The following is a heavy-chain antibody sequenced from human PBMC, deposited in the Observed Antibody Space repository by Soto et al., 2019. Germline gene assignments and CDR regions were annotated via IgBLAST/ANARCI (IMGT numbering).Heavy chain of an antibody. J-gene: IGHJ4*02. CDR2: IYHTGTT. V-gene: IGHV4-59*01. D-gene: IGHD5-12*01. CDR3: ERWGNRYSHTSAGVGGVDD. CDR1: GASISTSY. Sequence: SETLSLTCKVSGASISTSYWSWIRQSPGKGLEWIAYIYHTGTTNYNPSLKSRVTISLDTSKSQFSLNLTSLTTADTAVYFCERWGNRYSHTSAGVGGVDDCGAGTRVT.